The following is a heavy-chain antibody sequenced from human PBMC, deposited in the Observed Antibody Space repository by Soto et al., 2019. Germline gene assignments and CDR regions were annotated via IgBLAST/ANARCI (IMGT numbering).Heavy chain of an antibody. Sequence: GESLKISCKGSGYSFTSYWIGWVRQMPGKGLEWMGIIYPGDSDTRYSPSFPGQVTISADKSISTAYLQWSSLKASDTAMYYCARLTSPVIAAAALRYYYGMYVFGQRTTVTVSS. J-gene: IGHJ6*02. CDR2: IYPGDSDT. V-gene: IGHV5-51*01. D-gene: IGHD6-13*01. CDR1: GYSFTSYW. CDR3: ARLTSPVIAAAALRYYYGMYV.